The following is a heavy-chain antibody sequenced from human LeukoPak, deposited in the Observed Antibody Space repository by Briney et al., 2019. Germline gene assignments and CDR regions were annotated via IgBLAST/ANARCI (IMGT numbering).Heavy chain of an antibody. J-gene: IGHJ4*02. Sequence: SETLSLTCTVSGGSISSSSYYWGWIRQPPGQGLEWIGSIYYSGSTNYNPSLKSRVTISVDTSKNQFSLKLSSVTAADTALYYCARLVTKYYYDSSGYFDYWGQGTLVTVSS. V-gene: IGHV4-39*01. CDR2: IYYSGST. CDR3: ARLVTKYYYDSSGYFDY. CDR1: GGSISSSSYY. D-gene: IGHD3-22*01.